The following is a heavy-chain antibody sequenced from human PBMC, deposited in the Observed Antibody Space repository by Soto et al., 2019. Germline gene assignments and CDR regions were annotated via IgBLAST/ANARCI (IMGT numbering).Heavy chain of an antibody. CDR1: GITFNRNG. CDR3: ARDRSAGNYFYYGMDV. V-gene: IGHV3-33*01. CDR2: IWYDGSKT. J-gene: IGHJ6*01. Sequence: QEQLVESGGGVVQPGRSLRLSCAASGITFNRNGMHWVRQAPGKGLEWVAVIWYDGSKTYYSDSVKGRFTISRDNSKNTLYLQMNSVRAEDTAVYYCARDRSAGNYFYYGMDVW. D-gene: IGHD1-1*01.